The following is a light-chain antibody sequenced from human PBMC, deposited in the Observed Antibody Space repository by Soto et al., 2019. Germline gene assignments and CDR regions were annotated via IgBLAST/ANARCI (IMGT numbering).Light chain of an antibody. Sequence: EIVLKQSPGTLSLSPGERATLSCRASQSVSSNYLAWYQQKPGQAPRLLIYGASSRAIGIPDRFSGSGSGTDFTLTISRLEPEDFAVYYCQQYGSSPATFGQGTKVDIK. V-gene: IGKV3-20*01. CDR1: QSVSSNY. J-gene: IGKJ1*01. CDR3: QQYGSSPAT. CDR2: GAS.